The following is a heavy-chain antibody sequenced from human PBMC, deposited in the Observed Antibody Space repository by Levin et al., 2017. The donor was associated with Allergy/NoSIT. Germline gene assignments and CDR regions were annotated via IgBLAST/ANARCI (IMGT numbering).Heavy chain of an antibody. V-gene: IGHV3-74*01. CDR1: GFTFSNYW. D-gene: IGHD1-1*01. J-gene: IGHJ6*02. CDR2: INSDETTI. CDR3: VRGRPAMDNFYYNYYGMDV. Sequence: PGESLKISCAASGFTFSNYWMHWVRQVAGKGLVWVARINSDETTINYADSVRGRFTISRDNAKNTVYLQMSSLRAEDTAVYYCVRGRPAMDNFYYNYYGMDVWGRGTTVTVSS.